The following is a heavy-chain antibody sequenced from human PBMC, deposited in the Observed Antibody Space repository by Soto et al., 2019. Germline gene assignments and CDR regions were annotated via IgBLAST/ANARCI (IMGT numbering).Heavy chain of an antibody. D-gene: IGHD3-3*01. CDR1: VGSLGRDRYY. CDR2: IYYSGST. CDR3: ARDRYDFWSAESDT. V-gene: IGHV4-31*03. J-gene: IGHJ5*02. Sequence: PSGTLSLTGTVSVGSLGRDRYYWSWIRQHPGKGLEWIGYIYYSGSTYYNPSLKSRVTISVNTSKNQFSLKLSSVTAADTAVFYCARDRYDFWSAESDTRGQGDPVPVSS.